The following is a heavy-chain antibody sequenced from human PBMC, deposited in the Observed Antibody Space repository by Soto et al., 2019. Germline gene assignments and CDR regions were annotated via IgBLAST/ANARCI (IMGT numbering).Heavy chain of an antibody. D-gene: IGHD3-3*01. J-gene: IGHJ6*03. CDR1: GYACSSYG. CDR3: ARVNEYYDFWSGPAPPNYYYYMDV. CDR2: MNPNSGNT. V-gene: IGHV1-8*01. Sequence: NGYGNGVGYACSSYGSKWLRKTTGQGLEWMGWMNPNSGNTGYAQKFQGRVTMTRNTSISTAYMELSSLRSEDTAVYYCARVNEYYDFWSGPAPPNYYYYMDVWGKGTTVTVSS.